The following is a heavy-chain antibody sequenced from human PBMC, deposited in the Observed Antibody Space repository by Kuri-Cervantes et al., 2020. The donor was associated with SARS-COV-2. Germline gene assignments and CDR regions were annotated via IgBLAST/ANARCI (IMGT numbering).Heavy chain of an antibody. CDR3: ARDGVYYYYYMDV. CDR2: IYYSGST. D-gene: IGHD2-8*01. CDR1: GGSISSSSYY. V-gene: IGHV4-39*02. J-gene: IGHJ6*03. Sequence: ESLKISCTVSGGSISSSSYYWGWIRQPPGKGLEWIGSIYYSGSTYYNPSLKSRVTISVDTSKNQFSLKLSSVTAADTAVYYCARDGVYYYYYMDVWGKGTTVTVSS.